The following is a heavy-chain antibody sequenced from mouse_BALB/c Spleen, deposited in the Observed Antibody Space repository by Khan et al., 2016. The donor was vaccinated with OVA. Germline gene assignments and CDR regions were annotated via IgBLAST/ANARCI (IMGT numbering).Heavy chain of an antibody. CDR2: INPYDGGT. CDR1: GYSFIAYT. J-gene: IGHJ2*01. Sequence: EVQLQESGPELVRPGASMKISCKASGYSFIAYTMNWVKQSLGKNLEWIGLINPYDGGTNYNQNFKDKATLTVDKSSSTAYMEFFSLTSDDSAVYYCARWGRYEDGYYFDYWGQGTILTVSS. D-gene: IGHD2-14*01. V-gene: IGHV1-18*01. CDR3: ARWGRYEDGYYFDY.